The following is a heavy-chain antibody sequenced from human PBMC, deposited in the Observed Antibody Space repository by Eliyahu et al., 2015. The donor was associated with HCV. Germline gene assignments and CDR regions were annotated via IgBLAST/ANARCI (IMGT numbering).Heavy chain of an antibody. CDR1: GGTFSSYA. J-gene: IGHJ3*02. CDR2: IIPIFGTA. Sequence: QVQLVQSGAEVKKPGSSVKVSCKASGGTFSSYAISWVRXAPGQGLEWMGGIIPIFGTANYAQKFQGRVTITADESTSTAYMELSSLRSEDTAVYYCARATHTTPDTAMVLWTPDDAFDIWGQGTMVTVSS. V-gene: IGHV1-69*01. CDR3: ARATHTTPDTAMVLWTPDDAFDI. D-gene: IGHD5-18*01.